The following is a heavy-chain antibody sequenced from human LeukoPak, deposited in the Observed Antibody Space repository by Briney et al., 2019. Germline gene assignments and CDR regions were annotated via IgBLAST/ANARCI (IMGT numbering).Heavy chain of an antibody. J-gene: IGHJ4*02. Sequence: SVKVSCKASGGTFSSYAISWVRQAPGEGLEWMGRIIPILGIANYAQKFQGRVTITADKSTSTAYIELSSLRAEDTAVYYCGRERGSLGATYDYWGQGTLVTVSS. CDR3: GRERGSLGATYDY. V-gene: IGHV1-69*04. CDR1: GGTFSSYA. CDR2: IIPILGIA. D-gene: IGHD1-26*01.